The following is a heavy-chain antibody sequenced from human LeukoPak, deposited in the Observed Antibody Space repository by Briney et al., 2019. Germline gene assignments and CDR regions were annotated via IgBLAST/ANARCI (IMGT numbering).Heavy chain of an antibody. D-gene: IGHD2-15*01. V-gene: IGHV3-30*18. CDR1: GFTFSSYG. CDR2: ISYDGSNK. CDR3: AKGSVVVAALDY. J-gene: IGHJ4*02. Sequence: GRSLRLSCAASGFTFSSYGMHWVRQAPGKGLEWVAVISYDGSNKYYADSVKGRFTISRDNSKNTLYLQMNSLRAENTAVYYCAKGSVVVAALDYWGQGTLVTVSS.